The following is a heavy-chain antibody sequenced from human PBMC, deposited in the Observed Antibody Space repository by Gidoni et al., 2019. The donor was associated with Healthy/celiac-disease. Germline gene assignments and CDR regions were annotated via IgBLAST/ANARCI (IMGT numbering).Heavy chain of an antibody. CDR2: HIPIFGKA. Sequence: QVPLVQSGAEVKKPGSSVKVSCKASGGTFSSYAISWVRQGPGQGLEWMGGHIPIFGKANYAQKFQGRVTITADESTSTAYMELSSLRSEDTAVYYCARDREFRYGMDVWGQGTTVTVSS. CDR1: GGTFSSYA. J-gene: IGHJ6*02. D-gene: IGHD3-10*01. V-gene: IGHV1-69*01. CDR3: ARDREFRYGMDV.